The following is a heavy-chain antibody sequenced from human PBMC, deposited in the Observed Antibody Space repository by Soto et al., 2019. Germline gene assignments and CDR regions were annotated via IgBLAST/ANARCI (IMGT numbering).Heavy chain of an antibody. D-gene: IGHD4-17*01. V-gene: IGHV3-48*02. CDR2: ISSSSSTI. CDR1: GLTFSSYS. CDR3: ARHTHDYGGNPYYYYGMDV. J-gene: IGHJ6*02. Sequence: GGSLRLSXAPSGLTFSSYSMNWIRQAPGKGLDSVSYISSSSSTIYYADSVKGRFTISRDNAKNSLYLQMNSLRDEDTAVYYCARHTHDYGGNPYYYYGMDVWGQGTTVTVSS.